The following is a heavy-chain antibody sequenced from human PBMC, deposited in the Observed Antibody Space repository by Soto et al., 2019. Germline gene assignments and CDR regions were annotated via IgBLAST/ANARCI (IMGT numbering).Heavy chain of an antibody. Sequence: SETLSLTCTVSGGSIISGGYYWIWIRQHPGKGLEWIGYIYYSGSTYYNPSLKSRVTISVDTSKNQFSLKLSSVTAADTAVYYCARDRSGGYCSSTSCYGGNWFDPWGQGTLVTVSS. CDR3: ARDRSGGYCSSTSCYGGNWFDP. D-gene: IGHD2-2*01. CDR1: GGSIISGGYY. CDR2: IYYSGST. J-gene: IGHJ5*02. V-gene: IGHV4-31*03.